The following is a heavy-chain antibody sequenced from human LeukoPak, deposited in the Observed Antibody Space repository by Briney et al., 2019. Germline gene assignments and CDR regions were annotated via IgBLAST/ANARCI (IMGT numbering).Heavy chain of an antibody. CDR3: AHNLIRFLDPAMGMYYFDY. J-gene: IGHJ4*02. V-gene: IGHV2-5*01. CDR2: IYWNDDK. Sequence: SGPTLVKPTQTLTLTCTFSGFSLSTTGVAVGWIRQPPGKALEWLALIYWNDDKRYSPSLKSRLTITKDTSKNQVVLTVTNMDPVDTATYYCAHNLIRFLDPAMGMYYFDYWGQGTLVTVSS. CDR1: GFSLSTTGVA. D-gene: IGHD3-3*01.